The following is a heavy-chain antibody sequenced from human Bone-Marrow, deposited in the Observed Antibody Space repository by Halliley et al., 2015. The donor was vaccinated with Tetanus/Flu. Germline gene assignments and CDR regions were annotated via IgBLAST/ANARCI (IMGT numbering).Heavy chain of an antibody. J-gene: IGHJ4*02. CDR1: GYTLSNYG. CDR3: AGPSYCSGSGCLYFFDY. V-gene: IGHV1-18*04. Sequence: QLVQSGAEVKKPGASVRVSCKASGYTLSNYGFNWVRQAPGQGLEWMGWSTAYNGNTKYAQKFQGRVTMTTDTSTTTAYMELRSLRSADPAVYYCAGPSYCSGSGCLYFFDYWGQGTLVTVSS. D-gene: IGHD2-2*01. CDR2: STAYNGNT.